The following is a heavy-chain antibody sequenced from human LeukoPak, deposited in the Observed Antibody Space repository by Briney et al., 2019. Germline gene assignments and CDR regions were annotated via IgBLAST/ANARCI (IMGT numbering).Heavy chain of an antibody. Sequence: SETLSLTCAVYGGSFSDYYWSWIRQPPGKGLEWIGEINHSGGANYNPSLKSRVTISVDTSKNQFSLKLSSVTAADTAVYYCARHNYDSSGYYSRPYYFDYWGQGTLVTVSS. V-gene: IGHV4-34*01. J-gene: IGHJ4*02. CDR1: GGSFSDYY. CDR2: INHSGGA. CDR3: ARHNYDSSGYYSRPYYFDY. D-gene: IGHD3-22*01.